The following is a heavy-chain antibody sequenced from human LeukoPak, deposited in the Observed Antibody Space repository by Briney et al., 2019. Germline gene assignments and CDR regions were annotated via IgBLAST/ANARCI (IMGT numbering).Heavy chain of an antibody. CDR2: IIPIFGTA. J-gene: IGHJ4*02. CDR3: ARAMGAQLWSFDY. CDR1: GGTFSSYA. V-gene: IGHV1-69*05. D-gene: IGHD5-18*01. Sequence: SVKVSCKASGGTFSSYAISWVRQAPGQGLEWMVRIIPIFGTANYAQKFQGRVTITTDESTSTAYMELSSLRSEGTAVYYCARAMGAQLWSFDYWGQGTLVTVSS.